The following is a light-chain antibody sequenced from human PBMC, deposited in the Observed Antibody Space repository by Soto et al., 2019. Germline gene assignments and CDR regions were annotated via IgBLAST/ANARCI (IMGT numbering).Light chain of an antibody. Sequence: DIQMTQSPSTLSASVGDRVTITCRASQSISSWLAWYQQKPGKAPTLLSYKASSFEGGVPSRFSGSASGTEFTLTISILQPDDVATYYCQQYHTYPYTFGQGTKLEIK. V-gene: IGKV1-5*03. CDR1: QSISSW. CDR3: QQYHTYPYT. J-gene: IGKJ2*01. CDR2: KAS.